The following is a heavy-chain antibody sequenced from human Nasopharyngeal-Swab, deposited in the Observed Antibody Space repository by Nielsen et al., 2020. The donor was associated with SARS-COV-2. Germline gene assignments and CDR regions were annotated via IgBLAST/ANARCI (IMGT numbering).Heavy chain of an antibody. J-gene: IGHJ4*02. CDR2: TYYRSKWYN. D-gene: IGHD3-10*01. V-gene: IGHV6-1*01. CDR1: VDSVSSNSAA. Sequence: SQTLSLTRAISVDSVSSNSAAWNWIRQSPSRGLEWLGRTYYRSKWYNDYAVSVKSRITINPDTSKNQFSLQLNSVTPEDTAVYYCARGKLLWFGELSRRVYYFDYWGQGTLVTVSS. CDR3: ARGKLLWFGELSRRVYYFDY.